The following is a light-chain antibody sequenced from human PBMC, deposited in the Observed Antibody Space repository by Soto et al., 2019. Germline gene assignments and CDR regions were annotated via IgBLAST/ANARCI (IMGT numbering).Light chain of an antibody. V-gene: IGLV1-40*01. CDR2: GNS. Sequence: QSSLAQPPSVSGAPGQKVTISCTGSSSNIGAGYDLHWYQQLPGTAPKLLLYGNSNRPSGVPDRFSGSKSGTSASLAITGLQAEDEADYYCQSYDRSLSPYVVGTGTKVTVL. J-gene: IGLJ1*01. CDR1: SSNIGAGYD. CDR3: QSYDRSLSPYV.